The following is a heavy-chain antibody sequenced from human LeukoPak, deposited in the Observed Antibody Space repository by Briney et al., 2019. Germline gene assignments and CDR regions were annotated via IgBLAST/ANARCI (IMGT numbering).Heavy chain of an antibody. CDR1: GYSISSGYY. CDR3: ARRVYGRYYFDY. V-gene: IGHV4-38-2*01. Sequence: PSETLSLTCDVSGYSISSGYYWGWIRQPPGKGLEWIGSIYNSGNTYYNSSLKSRVTISLETPKNQFSLKLSSVTAADTAAYYCARRVYGRYYFDYWGQGTLVTVSS. CDR2: IYNSGNT. J-gene: IGHJ4*02. D-gene: IGHD4-17*01.